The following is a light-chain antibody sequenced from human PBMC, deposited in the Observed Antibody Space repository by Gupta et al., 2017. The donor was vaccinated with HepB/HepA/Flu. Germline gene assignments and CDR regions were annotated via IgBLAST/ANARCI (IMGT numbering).Light chain of an antibody. CDR1: NIGRKS. J-gene: IGLJ2*01. Sequence: QPPSVSVASAKTEIITCGGNNIGRKSVQWYQQKPGQAPVLVVYDNRDRPSEIPERLSGYNSRGTATLTLRRVEAGDEADSYCQVWDSSGDHVGFGGGTKLTVL. V-gene: IGLV3-21*03. CDR3: QVWDSSGDHVG. CDR2: DNR.